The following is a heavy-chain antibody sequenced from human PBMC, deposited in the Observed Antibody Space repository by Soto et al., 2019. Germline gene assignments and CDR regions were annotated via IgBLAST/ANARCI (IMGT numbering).Heavy chain of an antibody. CDR2: TYYRSKWYN. CDR1: GDSVSSNSAA. CDR3: ARVGRAAAGKVDYYYGMDV. J-gene: IGHJ6*02. V-gene: IGHV6-1*01. D-gene: IGHD6-13*01. Sequence: PSQTLSLTCAISGDSVSSNSAAWNWIRQSPSRGLEWLGRTYYRSKWYNDYAVSVKSRITINPDTSKNQFSLQLNSVTPEDTAVYYCARVGRAAAGKVDYYYGMDVWGQGTTVTVSS.